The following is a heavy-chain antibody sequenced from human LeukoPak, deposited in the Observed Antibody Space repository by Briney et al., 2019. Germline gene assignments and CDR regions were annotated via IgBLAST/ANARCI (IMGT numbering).Heavy chain of an antibody. CDR3: AKGFDYYGSGSYWNY. CDR2: ISWNSGSI. CDR1: GFTFDDYA. Sequence: GGSLRLSCAASGFTFDDYAMHWVRQAPGKGLEWVSGISWNSGSIGYADSVKGRFTISRDNAKNSLYLQMNSLRAEDTALYYCAKGFDYYGSGSYWNYWGQGTLVTVSS. V-gene: IGHV3-9*01. J-gene: IGHJ4*02. D-gene: IGHD3-10*01.